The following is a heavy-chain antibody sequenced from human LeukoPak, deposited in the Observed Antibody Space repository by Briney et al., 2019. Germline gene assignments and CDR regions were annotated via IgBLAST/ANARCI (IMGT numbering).Heavy chain of an antibody. V-gene: IGHV3-66*01. CDR2: IYSGGST. CDR1: GFTVSSNY. D-gene: IGHD5-12*01. CDR3: ARDSPLDSGYDC. J-gene: IGHJ4*02. Sequence: GGSLRLSCAASGFTVSSNYMSWVRQAPGKGLEWVSVIYSGGSTYYADSVKGRFTISRDNSKNTLYLQMNSLRAEDTAVCYCARDSPLDSGYDCWGQGTLVTVSS.